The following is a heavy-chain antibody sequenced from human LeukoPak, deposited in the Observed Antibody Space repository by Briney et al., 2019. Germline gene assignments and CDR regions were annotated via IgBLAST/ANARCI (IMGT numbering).Heavy chain of an antibody. CDR3: ARVKVYWSSTSCPMGWFDP. J-gene: IGHJ5*02. CDR1: GGSFSGYY. Sequence: SETLSLTCAVYGGSFSGYYWSWIRQPPGKGLEWIGEINHSGSTNYNPSPKSRVTISVDTSKSQFSLKLSSVTAADTAVYYCARVKVYWSSTSCPMGWFDPWSQGTLLTVYS. V-gene: IGHV4-34*01. D-gene: IGHD2-2*01. CDR2: INHSGST.